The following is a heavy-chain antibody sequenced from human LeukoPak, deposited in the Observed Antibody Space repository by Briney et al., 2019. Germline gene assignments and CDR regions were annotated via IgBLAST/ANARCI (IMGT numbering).Heavy chain of an antibody. CDR1: GFTFSSYG. D-gene: IGHD6-19*01. CDR2: IRYDGSNK. Sequence: GGSLRLSCAASGFTFSSYGMHWVRQAPGKGLEWVAYIRYDGSNKYYVDSVKGRFTISRDNSQSTLHLQMSSLRVEDTAMYYCAKDHSNDWYVVGADFWGQGTLVTVSS. V-gene: IGHV3-30*02. J-gene: IGHJ4*02. CDR3: AKDHSNDWYVVGADF.